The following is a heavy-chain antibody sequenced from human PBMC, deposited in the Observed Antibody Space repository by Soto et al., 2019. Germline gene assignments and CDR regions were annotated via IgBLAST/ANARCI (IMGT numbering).Heavy chain of an antibody. CDR1: GFTFSSYW. CDR3: VRAWAGY. D-gene: IGHD6-19*01. CDR2: INSAGSYT. Sequence: GGSLRLSCAASGFTFSSYWMHWIRQAPGKGLVWVSRINSAGSYTNYADSVKGRFTVSRDNAKNTLYLQMNSLRAEDTAVYYCVRAWAGYWGQGTLVTVSS. V-gene: IGHV3-74*01. J-gene: IGHJ4*02.